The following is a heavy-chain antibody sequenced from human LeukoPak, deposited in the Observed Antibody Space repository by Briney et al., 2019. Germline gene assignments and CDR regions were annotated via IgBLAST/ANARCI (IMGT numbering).Heavy chain of an antibody. CDR2: IIPIFGTA. Sequence: SVKVSCKASGGTFSSYAITWVRQAPGQGREWMGGIIPIFGTANYAQKFQGRVTITADESTSTAYMELSSLRSEDTAVYYCARGGGREDIVVVPAAMFDYWGQGTLVTVSS. D-gene: IGHD2-2*01. CDR3: ARGGGREDIVVVPAAMFDY. V-gene: IGHV1-69*01. CDR1: GGTFSSYA. J-gene: IGHJ4*02.